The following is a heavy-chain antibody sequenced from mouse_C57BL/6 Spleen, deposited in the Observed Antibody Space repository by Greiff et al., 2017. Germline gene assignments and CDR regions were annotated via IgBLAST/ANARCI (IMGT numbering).Heavy chain of an antibody. D-gene: IGHD2-5*01. J-gene: IGHJ4*01. Sequence: VQLQQPGPVLVKPGASVKMSCKSSVYTFTDYYMNWVKPSHGKSLEWIGVINPYKGGTSYNQPFKGNATLTVDKYSRPAYLELNSLVSEDSSVYYCSRSDSNYAMDYGGQGTSVTVSS. CDR3: SRSDSNYAMDY. CDR2: INPYKGGT. CDR1: VYTFTDYY. V-gene: IGHV1-19*01.